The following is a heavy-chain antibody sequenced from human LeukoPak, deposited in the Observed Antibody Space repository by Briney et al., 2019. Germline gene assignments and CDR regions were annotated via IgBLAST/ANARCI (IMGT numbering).Heavy chain of an antibody. CDR2: INHSGST. CDR1: GGSISSNNYY. V-gene: IGHV4-39*07. CDR3: ARNGRRTSFGSSWYYFDY. Sequence: PSETLSLTCTVSGGSISSNNYYWGWIRQPPGKGLEWIGEINHSGSTNYNPSLKSRVTISVDTSKNQFSLKLSSVTAADTAVYYCARNGRRTSFGSSWYYFDYWGQGTLVTVSS. D-gene: IGHD6-13*01. J-gene: IGHJ4*02.